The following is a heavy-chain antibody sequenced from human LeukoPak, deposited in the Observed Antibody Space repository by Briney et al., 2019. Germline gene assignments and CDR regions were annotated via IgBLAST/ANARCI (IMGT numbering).Heavy chain of an antibody. Sequence: GASVKVSCKASGYTFTSYGISWVRQAPGQGLEWMGWVSAYNGNTNYAQKLQGRVTMTTDTSTSTAYMELRSLRSDDTAVYYCARDSKDVYYYGSGSLQPNLFDYWGQGTLVTVSS. CDR2: VSAYNGNT. D-gene: IGHD3-10*01. CDR3: ARDSKDVYYYGSGSLQPNLFDY. CDR1: GYTFTSYG. V-gene: IGHV1-18*01. J-gene: IGHJ4*02.